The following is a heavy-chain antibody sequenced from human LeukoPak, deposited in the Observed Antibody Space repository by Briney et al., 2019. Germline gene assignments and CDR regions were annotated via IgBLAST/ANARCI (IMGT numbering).Heavy chain of an antibody. V-gene: IGHV3-74*01. CDR1: GFTFSSYW. J-gene: IGHJ4*02. Sequence: PGGSLRLSCAASGFTFSSYWMHWVRQAPGKGLVWVTRISADGSFTLYADSVKGRFTISRDNAKNTLYLQMNSLRAEDTAVYYCAKDHYYDYVWGSYRYTTPDAPYYFDYWGQGTLVTVSS. CDR3: AKDHYYDYVWGSYRYTTPDAPYYFDY. CDR2: ISADGSFT. D-gene: IGHD3-16*02.